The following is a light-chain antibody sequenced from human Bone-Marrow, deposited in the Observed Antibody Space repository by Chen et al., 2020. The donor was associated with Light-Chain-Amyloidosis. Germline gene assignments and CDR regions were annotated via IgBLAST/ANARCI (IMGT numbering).Light chain of an antibody. J-gene: IGKJ1*01. V-gene: IGKV1-39*01. Sequence: DIRLTQSPSSLSASVGDRVTITCRASQNIGTYLNWYQQKSGRAPKLLLSGAYNRQSGGPTRFGGTGSGKDFTLIITSLQTEDFAKYYCQQSRTLRTFGQGTKVEVK. CDR3: QQSRTLRT. CDR1: QNIGTY. CDR2: GAY.